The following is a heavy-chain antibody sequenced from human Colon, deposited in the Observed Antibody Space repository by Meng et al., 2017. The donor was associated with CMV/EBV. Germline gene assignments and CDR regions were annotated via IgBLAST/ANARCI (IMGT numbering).Heavy chain of an antibody. V-gene: IGHV1-2*02. J-gene: IGHJ4*02. D-gene: IGHD1-14*01. CDR2: IDANSGGT. CDR3: ARDGIRGVFFFDY. CDR1: GFTFTGHY. Sequence: GQLVQSGAGVKEPGASVKVSCKASGFTFTGHYMHWVRQAPGQGLEWMGWIDANSGGTNYAQKFQGRLTMTRDTSISTVYMELNRLRSDDTAVYFCARDGIRGVFFFDYWGQGTLVTVSS.